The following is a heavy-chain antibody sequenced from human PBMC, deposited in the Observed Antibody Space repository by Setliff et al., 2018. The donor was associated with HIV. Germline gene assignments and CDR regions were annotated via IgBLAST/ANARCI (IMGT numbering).Heavy chain of an antibody. J-gene: IGHJ4*02. CDR3: ARRASKASLDY. Sequence: GESLKISCKGSGYRFTSYWIGWVRQMPGKGLEWMGIIYPGDSDIRYSPSFQGQVTISADKSISTAYLQWSSLKASDTAMYYCARRASKASLDYWGQGTLVTVSS. V-gene: IGHV5-51*01. CDR1: GYRFTSYW. CDR2: IYPGDSDI.